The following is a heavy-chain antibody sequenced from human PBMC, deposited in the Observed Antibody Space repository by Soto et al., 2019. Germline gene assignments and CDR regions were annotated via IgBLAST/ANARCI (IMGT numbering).Heavy chain of an antibody. CDR1: GFTFSNYA. V-gene: IGHV3-23*01. Sequence: GGSLRLSCAASGFTFSNYAISWVRQAPGKGLEWVSSISGSGGSTFYSDSVKGRFTISGDSSKNTLYLNMNSLRAEDTAVYYCAKELSSMWFPLDYWGQGTLVTVSS. CDR3: AKELSSMWFPLDY. CDR2: ISGSGGST. J-gene: IGHJ4*02. D-gene: IGHD6-13*01.